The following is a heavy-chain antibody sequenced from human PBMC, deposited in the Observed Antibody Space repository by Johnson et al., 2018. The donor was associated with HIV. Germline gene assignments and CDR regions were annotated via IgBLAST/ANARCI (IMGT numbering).Heavy chain of an antibody. CDR1: GFTFSSSA. CDR3: APLGDAFDI. J-gene: IGHJ3*02. V-gene: IGHV3-30-3*01. Sequence: QVQLVESGGVVVQPGGSLRLSCAASGFTFSSSAMNWVRQAPGTGLEWVSVISYDGSNKYYAYSVKGRFTISRDNAKNTLYLQMNSLRAEDTAVYYCAPLGDAFDIWGQGSMVTVSS. CDR2: ISYDGSNK. D-gene: IGHD7-27*01.